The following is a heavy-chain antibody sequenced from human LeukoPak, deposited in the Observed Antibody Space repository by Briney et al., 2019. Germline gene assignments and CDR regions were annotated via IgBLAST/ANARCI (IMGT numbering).Heavy chain of an antibody. D-gene: IGHD1-1*01. CDR2: IYYSGST. CDR3: AAVNDSDAFDI. V-gene: IGHV4-59*01. J-gene: IGHJ3*02. CDR1: GGSISSYY. Sequence: SETLSLTCTVSGGSISSYYWSWIRQPPGKGLEWIGYIYYSGSTNYNPSLKSRVTISVDASKNQFSLKLSSVTAADTAVYYCAAVNDSDAFDIWGQGTMVTVSS.